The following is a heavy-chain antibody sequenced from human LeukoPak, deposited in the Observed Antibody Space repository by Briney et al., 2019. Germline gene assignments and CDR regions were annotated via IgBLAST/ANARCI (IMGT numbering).Heavy chain of an antibody. Sequence: SETLSLTCAVYGGSFSGYYWSWIRQPPGKGLEWIGEINHSGSTNYNPSLKSRVTISVDTSKNQFSLKLSSVTAADTAVYYCARDYGGSSGYWGQGTLVTVSS. CDR3: ARDYGGSSGY. J-gene: IGHJ4*02. V-gene: IGHV4-34*01. D-gene: IGHD4-23*01. CDR1: GGSFSGYY. CDR2: INHSGST.